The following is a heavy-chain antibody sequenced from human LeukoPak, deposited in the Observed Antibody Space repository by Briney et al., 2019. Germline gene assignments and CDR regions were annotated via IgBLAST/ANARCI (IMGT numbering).Heavy chain of an antibody. CDR1: GFTFSSYG. Sequence: GRSLRLSCAASGFTFSSYGMHWVRQAPGKGLEWVAVISYDGSNKYYADSVKGRFTISRDNSKNTLYLQMNSLRAEDTAVYYCARAGGYSYGYDLSYIDYWGQGTLVTVSS. CDR2: ISYDGSNK. J-gene: IGHJ4*02. V-gene: IGHV3-30*03. D-gene: IGHD5-18*01. CDR3: ARAGGYSYGYDLSYIDY.